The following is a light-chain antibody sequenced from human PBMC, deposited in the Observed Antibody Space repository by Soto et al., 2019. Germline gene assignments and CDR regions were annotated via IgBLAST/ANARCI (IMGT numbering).Light chain of an antibody. V-gene: IGKV3-11*01. CDR3: QQRNIWPPVT. CDR1: PSVTNY. Sequence: EIELTQSPATLSLSPGERATLSCRASPSVTNYLAWYQQKPGQAPRLLIYGAFNRATGIPARFSGSGSGTDFTLTISSLEPEDFAVYYCQQRNIWPPVTFAQGTLLEI. CDR2: GAF. J-gene: IGKJ5*01.